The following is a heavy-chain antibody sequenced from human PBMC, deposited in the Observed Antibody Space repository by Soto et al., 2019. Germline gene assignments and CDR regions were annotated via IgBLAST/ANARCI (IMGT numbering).Heavy chain of an antibody. Sequence: GGSLRLSCADSGFRFSTYWMHWVRQGPGKGLVWVSRISPDGSSTNYADSVRGRFTISRDNAKNTLYMQMNSLRAEDTAIYYCARSPGGYYIDWGQGTMVTVSS. J-gene: IGHJ3*01. CDR2: ISPDGSST. V-gene: IGHV3-74*01. CDR1: GFRFSTYW. D-gene: IGHD1-26*01. CDR3: ARSPGGYYID.